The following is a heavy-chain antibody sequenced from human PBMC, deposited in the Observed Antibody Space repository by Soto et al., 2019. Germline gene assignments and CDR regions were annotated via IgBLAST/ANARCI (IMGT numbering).Heavy chain of an antibody. CDR2: ISYDGSRK. D-gene: IGHD3-16*02. J-gene: IGHJ4*02. CDR1: GFTFSNDG. Sequence: QVQLVESGGGAVQPGRSLRLSCAASGFTFSNDGMHWVRQAPGKGLEWVAVISYDGSRKYYEDSVGGRFTISRDNSKKTLYLEMNSLRPEDTAVYYCTKEAVDRGVIGDYWGQGTLVTVSS. CDR3: TKEAVDRGVIGDY. V-gene: IGHV3-30*18.